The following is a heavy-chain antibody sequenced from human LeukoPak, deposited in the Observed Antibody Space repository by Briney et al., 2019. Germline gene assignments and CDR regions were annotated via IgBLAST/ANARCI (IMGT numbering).Heavy chain of an antibody. CDR2: IYSDGTT. CDR3: ASDLYGADTSMNT. Sequence: GGSLRLSCAASGFTVSSNYMNWVRQAPGMGLEWVSVIYSDGTTYYADSVKGRFTVSRDNFKNTVYLQMNSLRAEDTAVYYCASDLYGADTSMNTWGQGTLVTVSS. V-gene: IGHV3-53*01. J-gene: IGHJ5*02. D-gene: IGHD5-18*01. CDR1: GFTVSSNY.